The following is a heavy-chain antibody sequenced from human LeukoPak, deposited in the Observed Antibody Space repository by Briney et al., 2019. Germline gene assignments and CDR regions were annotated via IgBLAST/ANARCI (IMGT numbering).Heavy chain of an antibody. D-gene: IGHD6-13*01. J-gene: IGHJ4*02. Sequence: RGSLCHSCAASGFTFSSYSMNWVRQAPGKGLEWVSSISSSSSYIYYADSVKGRFTISRDNAKNSLYLQMNSLRAEDTAVYYCARDARAAAGTFPLDYWGQGTLVTVSS. CDR1: GFTFSSYS. V-gene: IGHV3-21*01. CDR2: ISSSSSYI. CDR3: ARDARAAAGTFPLDY.